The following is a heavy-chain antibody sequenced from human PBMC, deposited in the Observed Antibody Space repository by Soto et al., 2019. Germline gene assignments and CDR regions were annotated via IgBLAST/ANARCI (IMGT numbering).Heavy chain of an antibody. Sequence: QVQLQQWGAGLLKPSETLSLTCAVYGGSFSGYYWSWIRQPPGKGLEWIGEINHSGSTNYNPSLKSRVTISVDTSKNQFSLKLSSVTAADTAVYYCAAGDFWSGYHAGWFDPWGQGTLVTVSP. CDR2: INHSGST. CDR1: GGSFSGYY. V-gene: IGHV4-34*01. J-gene: IGHJ5*02. CDR3: AAGDFWSGYHAGWFDP. D-gene: IGHD3-3*01.